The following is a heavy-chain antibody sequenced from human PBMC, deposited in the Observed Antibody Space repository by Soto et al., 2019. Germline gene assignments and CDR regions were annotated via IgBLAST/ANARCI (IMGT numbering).Heavy chain of an antibody. CDR1: GFTFSGYV. Sequence: GGSLRLSCVASGFTFSGYVMNWVRQAPGKGLEWVSHISSSGANTNYADSVKGRFTISRDNSKTTLYLQMNSLRAEDTAAYFCAKSDSSSYTYMDVWGIGTTVTVSS. CDR3: AKSDSSSYTYMDV. V-gene: IGHV3-23*01. J-gene: IGHJ6*03. D-gene: IGHD6-6*01. CDR2: ISSSGANT.